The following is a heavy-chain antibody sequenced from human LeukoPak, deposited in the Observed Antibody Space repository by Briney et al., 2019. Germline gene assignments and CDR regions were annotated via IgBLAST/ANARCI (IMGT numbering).Heavy chain of an antibody. CDR1: GFTFSDSA. CDR2: ISGSGGST. Sequence: GGSLRLSCAASGFTFSDSAMSWVRQAPGKGLEWVSAISGSGGSTYYADSVKGRFTISRDNSKNTLYLQMNSLRAEDTAVYYCAKGYGSGTRVPFDYWGQGTLVTVSS. D-gene: IGHD3-10*01. CDR3: AKGYGSGTRVPFDY. J-gene: IGHJ4*02. V-gene: IGHV3-23*01.